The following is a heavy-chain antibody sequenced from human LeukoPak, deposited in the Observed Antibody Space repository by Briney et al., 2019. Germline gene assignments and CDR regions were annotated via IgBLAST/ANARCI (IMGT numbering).Heavy chain of an antibody. Sequence: GGSLRLSCAASGFIFETYTMNWVRQAPGKGLEWVSFIRSKAYGGTTEYAASVKGRFTISRDDSKSIAYLQMNSLKSEDTAVYYCTSRLLWFGRDYWGQGTLVTVSS. CDR2: IRSKAYGGTT. CDR3: TSRLLWFGRDY. D-gene: IGHD3-10*01. J-gene: IGHJ4*02. V-gene: IGHV3-49*04. CDR1: GFIFETYT.